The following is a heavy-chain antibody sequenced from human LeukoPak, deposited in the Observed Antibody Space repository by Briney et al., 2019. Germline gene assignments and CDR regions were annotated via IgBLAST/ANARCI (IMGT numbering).Heavy chain of an antibody. D-gene: IGHD1-26*01. J-gene: IGHJ4*02. CDR2: ISGSGGST. CDR1: RFTFSSYD. V-gene: IGHV3-23*01. Sequence: GGTLRLSCAASRFTFSSYDMGWVRQAPGKGLEWVSAISGSGGSTYYADSVKGRFTISRDNSKNTLYLQMNSLRAEDTAVYYCARHYGSGSYYPSHWGQGTLVTVSS. CDR3: ARHYGSGSYYPSH.